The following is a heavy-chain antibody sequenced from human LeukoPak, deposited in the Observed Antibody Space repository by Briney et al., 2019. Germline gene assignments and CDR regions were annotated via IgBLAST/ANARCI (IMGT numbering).Heavy chain of an antibody. CDR1: GYTLTELS. D-gene: IGHD2-2*01. CDR2: FDPEDGET. CDR3: ATGLKNIVVVPVLS. V-gene: IGHV1-24*01. J-gene: IGHJ4*02. Sequence: ASVKVSCKVSGYTLTELSMHWVRQAPGKGLEWMGGFDPEDGETIYAQKFQGRVTMTEDTSTDTAYMELSSLRSEDTAAYYCATGLKNIVVVPVLSWGQGTLVTVSS.